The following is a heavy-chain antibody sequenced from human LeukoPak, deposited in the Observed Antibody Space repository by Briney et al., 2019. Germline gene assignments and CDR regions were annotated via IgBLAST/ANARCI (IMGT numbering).Heavy chain of an antibody. V-gene: IGHV3-7*01. CDR2: IEQDGSEK. CDR3: VGGIGWLPDY. J-gene: IGHJ4*02. Sequence: TGGSLRLSCAASGLTFSAYWGNWVRQAPGKGLEWVANIEQDGSEKNYVDSVKGRFTISRDNGASSPYLQMNNLRVEDTGVYYCVGGIGWLPDYWGQGTLVTVSS. CDR1: GLTFSAYW. D-gene: IGHD6-19*01.